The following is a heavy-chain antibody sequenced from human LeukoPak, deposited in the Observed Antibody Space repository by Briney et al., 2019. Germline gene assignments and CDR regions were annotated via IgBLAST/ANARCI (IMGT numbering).Heavy chain of an antibody. D-gene: IGHD3-10*01. CDR3: VAAGSDY. CDR1: GFTFRSYQ. CDR2: ISTSGTTM. Sequence: PGGSLGLSCAGSGFTFRSYQMNWVRQAPGKGLEWVSYISTSGTTMYYADSAKGRFTISRDNAKNSLYLQMNSLRAEDTAVYYCVAAGSDYWGQGTLVTVSS. V-gene: IGHV3-48*03. J-gene: IGHJ4*02.